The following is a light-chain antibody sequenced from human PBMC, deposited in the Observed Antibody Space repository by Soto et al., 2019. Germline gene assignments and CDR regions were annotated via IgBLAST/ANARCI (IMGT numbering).Light chain of an antibody. V-gene: IGKV3-15*01. CDR1: QSVSSN. Sequence: EIVMTQSPATLSVSPGERATLFCRASQSVSSNLAWYQQRPGQVPRLLIYDTSTRAPGFSARFSGSGSGTEFTLTISTLQSEDFAVYYCQEYLQWPPGMFGQGTTVDMK. J-gene: IGKJ1*01. CDR3: QEYLQWPPGM. CDR2: DTS.